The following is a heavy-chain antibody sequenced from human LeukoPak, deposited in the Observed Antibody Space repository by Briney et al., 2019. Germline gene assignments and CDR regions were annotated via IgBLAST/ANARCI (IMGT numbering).Heavy chain of an antibody. CDR3: AKTMITFGGVIVIPGFDY. Sequence: GGSLRLSCAASGFTFSSYGMHWVRQAPGKGLEWVAVISYDGSNKYYADPVKGRFTISRDNSKNTLYLQMNSLRAEDTAVYYCAKTMITFGGVIVIPGFDYWGQGTLVTVSS. V-gene: IGHV3-30*18. CDR1: GFTFSSYG. J-gene: IGHJ4*02. D-gene: IGHD3-16*02. CDR2: ISYDGSNK.